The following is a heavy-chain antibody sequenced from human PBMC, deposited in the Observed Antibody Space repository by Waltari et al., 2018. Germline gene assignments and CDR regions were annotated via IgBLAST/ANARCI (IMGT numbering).Heavy chain of an antibody. Sequence: EVQLVESGGGLVQPGGSLRLSCAASGFTFRSYWMSWVRQAPGKGLEWVANIKQDGSEKYYVDSVKGRFTISRDNAKNSLYLQMNSLRAEDTAVYYCAREVSVFGVVTHWGQGTLVTVSS. CDR1: GFTFRSYW. J-gene: IGHJ4*02. CDR2: IKQDGSEK. D-gene: IGHD3-3*01. V-gene: IGHV3-7*01. CDR3: AREVSVFGVVTH.